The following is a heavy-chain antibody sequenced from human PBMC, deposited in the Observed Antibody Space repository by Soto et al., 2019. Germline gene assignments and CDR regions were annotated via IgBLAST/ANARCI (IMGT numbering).Heavy chain of an antibody. CDR3: ARSPRVTPYYYYGLDV. Sequence: QVRLVQSGAEVRKPGASMKISCKASGYTFTNYALHWVRQAPGQRPEWMGWINGNNGDTKYAPKFQDRVTITSDTSATTGDMEMTGLISEDTALYFCARSPRVTPYYYYGLDVWGQGTMVTVSS. J-gene: IGHJ6*02. D-gene: IGHD2-21*02. CDR2: INGNNGDT. V-gene: IGHV1-3*01. CDR1: GYTFTNYA.